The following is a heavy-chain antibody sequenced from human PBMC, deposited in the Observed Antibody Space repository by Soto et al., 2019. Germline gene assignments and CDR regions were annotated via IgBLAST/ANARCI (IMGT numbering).Heavy chain of an antibody. CDR2: IKQDGSEK. J-gene: IGHJ5*02. D-gene: IGHD3-10*01. CDR1: GFTFSSYW. V-gene: IGHV3-7*01. CDR3: ARRGFLTVRGVITFGWFDP. Sequence: GGSLRLSCAASGFTFSSYWMNWVRQAPGKGLEWVAKIKQDGSEKYYVESVKGRFTISRDNSKNSLYLQMSSLRAEDTAVYYCARRGFLTVRGVITFGWFDPWGQGTLVTVSP.